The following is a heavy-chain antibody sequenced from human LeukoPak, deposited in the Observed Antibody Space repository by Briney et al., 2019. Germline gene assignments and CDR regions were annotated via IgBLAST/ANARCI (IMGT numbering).Heavy chain of an antibody. D-gene: IGHD2/OR15-2a*01. CDR2: VSNDGSIK. CDR1: GFTFSSYA. J-gene: IGHJ6*02. Sequence: GGSLRLSCAASGFTFSSYAMHWVRQAPGKGLEWVAVVSNDGSIKYYAESLKGRLTISRDNSKNTLYLQMSDLRHEDTAVYYCAKDENPRDYNYSGMDVWGQGTTVTVSS. CDR3: AKDENPRDYNYSGMDV. V-gene: IGHV3-30*04.